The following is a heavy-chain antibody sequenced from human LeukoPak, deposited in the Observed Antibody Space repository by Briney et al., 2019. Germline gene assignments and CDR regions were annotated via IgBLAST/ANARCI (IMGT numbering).Heavy chain of an antibody. D-gene: IGHD3-3*02. V-gene: IGHV4-34*01. CDR2: INHSGST. J-gene: IGHJ4*02. CDR1: GVYFSGYY. CDR3: ARGLGARGY. Sequence: AETLALTFSVYGVYFSGYYCSWIRQPPGKGRGWIGEINHSGSTNSNPSIESLVTLSVDSTKNQFSLKLSSVTAADTAVYYCARGLGARGYWGQGILVTVSS.